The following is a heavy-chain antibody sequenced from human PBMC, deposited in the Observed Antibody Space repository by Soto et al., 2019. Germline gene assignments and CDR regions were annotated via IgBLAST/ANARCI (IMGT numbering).Heavy chain of an antibody. J-gene: IGHJ4*02. CDR1: GASFSGYY. Sequence: PSETLSLTCAVYGASFSGYYWSWIRRPPGKGLEWIGEINHTGSTNYNPSLKSRVTISVDTSKNQFSLKLSSVTAADTAVYYCARAGDSSGPVALGYWGQGTLVTVSS. CDR2: INHTGST. CDR3: ARAGDSSGPVALGY. V-gene: IGHV4-34*01. D-gene: IGHD6-19*01.